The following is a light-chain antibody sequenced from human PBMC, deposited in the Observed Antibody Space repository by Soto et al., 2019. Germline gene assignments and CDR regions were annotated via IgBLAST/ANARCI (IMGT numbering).Light chain of an antibody. CDR1: QTISSY. CDR3: QQTYSAPRT. Sequence: DIPMTQSPSSLSASIGDRVAITCRASQTISSYLNWFQQKPGKAPNLLIYGASTLQSGVPSRFSGSGSGTDFTLTISSLQPEDFATYYCQQTYSAPRTFGQGTKVEIK. J-gene: IGKJ1*01. V-gene: IGKV1-39*01. CDR2: GAS.